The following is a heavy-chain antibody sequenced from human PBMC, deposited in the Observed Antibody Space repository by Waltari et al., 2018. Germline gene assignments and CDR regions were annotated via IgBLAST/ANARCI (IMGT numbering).Heavy chain of an antibody. V-gene: IGHV3-30*02. D-gene: IGHD7-27*01. J-gene: IGHJ3*02. CDR3: AKDSGNWGYAFDI. Sequence: QVQLVESGGGLVQPGGSLSLSLSALASHFQRNGMHWVPPAPGKGLEWVAFIQFDASGENYADSVKGRFTISRDNSKNTLHLQMNSLRGDDTAVYYCAKDSGNWGYAFDIWGQGTKVTVSS. CDR2: IQFDASGE. CDR1: ASHFQRNG.